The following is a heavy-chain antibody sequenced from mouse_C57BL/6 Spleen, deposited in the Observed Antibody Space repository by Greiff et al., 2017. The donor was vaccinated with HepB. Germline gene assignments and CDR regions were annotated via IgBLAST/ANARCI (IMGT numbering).Heavy chain of an antibody. CDR2: IYPGDGDT. J-gene: IGHJ2*01. V-gene: IGHV1-82*01. CDR1: GYAFSSSW. D-gene: IGHD2-4*01. CDR3: ARSYDYAPFDY. Sequence: QVQLQQSGPELVKPGASVKISCKASGYAFSSSWMNWVKQRPGTGLEWIGRIYPGDGDTNYNGKFKGKATLTADKSSSTAYMQLSSLTSEDSAVYFCARSYDYAPFDYWGQGTTLTVSS.